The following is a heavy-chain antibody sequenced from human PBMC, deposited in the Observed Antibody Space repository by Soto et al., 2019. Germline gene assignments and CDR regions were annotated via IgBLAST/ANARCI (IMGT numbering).Heavy chain of an antibody. CDR3: ASWYSSGWYGTFDY. J-gene: IGHJ4*02. CDR1: GGTFSSYT. CDR2: IIPILGIA. Sequence: SVKVSCKASGGTFSSYTISWVRQAPGQGLEWMGRIIPILGIANYAQKFQGRVTITADKSTSTAYMELSSLRSEDTAVYYCASWYSSGWYGTFDYWGQGTLVTVS. D-gene: IGHD6-19*01. V-gene: IGHV1-69*02.